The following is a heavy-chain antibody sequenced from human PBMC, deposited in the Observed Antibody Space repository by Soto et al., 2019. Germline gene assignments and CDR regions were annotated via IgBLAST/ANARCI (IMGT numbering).Heavy chain of an antibody. CDR1: GGSISSGGYS. CDR3: VRVPDY. Sequence: TLSLTCAVSGGSISSGGYSWSWIRQPPGKGLEWIGYMYHSGSTYYNPSLKSRVTISIDRSKNQFSLKLSSVTAADTAVYYCVRVPDYPGQGSLVTVSS. J-gene: IGHJ4*02. CDR2: MYHSGST. V-gene: IGHV4-30-2*01. D-gene: IGHD2-2*01.